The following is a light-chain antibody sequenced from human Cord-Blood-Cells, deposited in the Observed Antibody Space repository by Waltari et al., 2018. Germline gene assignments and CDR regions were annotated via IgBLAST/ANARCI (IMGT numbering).Light chain of an antibody. J-gene: IGLJ2*01. Sequence: QSALTQPRSVSGSPGQSVTISCTGTSSDVGGYHYVHWYQQHPGNAPKLMIYDVGKRPSGVPDRVSGSKSGNTASLTISGLQAEDEADYYCCSYAGSYNVVFGGGTKLTVL. CDR2: DVG. CDR1: SSDVGGYHY. V-gene: IGLV2-11*01. CDR3: CSYAGSYNVV.